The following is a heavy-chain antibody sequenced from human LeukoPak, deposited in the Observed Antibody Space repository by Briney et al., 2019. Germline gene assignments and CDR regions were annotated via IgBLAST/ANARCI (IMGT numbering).Heavy chain of an antibody. CDR1: GGSISSYY. D-gene: IGHD3-9*01. V-gene: IGHV4-34*01. Sequence: SETLSLTCTVSGGSISSYYWSWIRQPPGKGLEWIGEINHSGSTNYNPSLKSRVTISVDTSKNQFSLKLSSVTAADTAVYYCARLLLRYFDWLLSSWFDPWGQGTLVTVSS. J-gene: IGHJ5*02. CDR3: ARLLLRYFDWLLSSWFDP. CDR2: INHSGST.